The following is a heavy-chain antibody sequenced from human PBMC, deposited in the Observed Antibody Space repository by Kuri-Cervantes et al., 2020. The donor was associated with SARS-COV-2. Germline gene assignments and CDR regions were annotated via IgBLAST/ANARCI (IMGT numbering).Heavy chain of an antibody. CDR1: GDSISSYY. Sequence: SETLSLTCTVSGDSISSYYWSWIRQPAGKGLEWIGRIYTSGSTNYNPSLKSRVTISVDTSKNQFSLKLSSVTAADTAVYYCARVREFYEIDYWGQGTLVTVSS. CDR2: IYTSGST. V-gene: IGHV4-4*07. CDR3: ARVREFYEIDY. J-gene: IGHJ4*02. D-gene: IGHD2/OR15-2a*01.